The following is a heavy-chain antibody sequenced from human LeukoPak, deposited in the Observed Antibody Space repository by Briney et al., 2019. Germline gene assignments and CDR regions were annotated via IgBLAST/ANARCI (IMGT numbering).Heavy chain of an antibody. CDR1: GGSITSYY. J-gene: IGHJ3*01. V-gene: IGHV4-59*01. CDR3: ASESRTIFGVVIS. D-gene: IGHD3-3*01. CDR2: IYYSGST. Sequence: SETLSLTCTASGGSITSYYWSWIRQPPGKGLEWIGYIYYSGSTNYNPSLKSRVTISVDTSKNQFSLKLSSVTAADTAVYYCASESRTIFGVVISWGQGTMVTVSS.